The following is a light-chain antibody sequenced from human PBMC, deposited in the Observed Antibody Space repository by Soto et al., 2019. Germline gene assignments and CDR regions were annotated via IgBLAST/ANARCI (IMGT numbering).Light chain of an antibody. CDR3: QQYNNWLWT. CDR2: GAS. Sequence: EVVMTQSPATLSVSPGERVTLSCRASQSINAHLAWYQQKPGQAPRLLIHGASTRATGIPARFSGSGFGTEFILTLSSLQSEDFAVYYCQQYNNWLWTFGQGTKVEIQ. J-gene: IGKJ1*01. V-gene: IGKV3-15*01. CDR1: QSINAH.